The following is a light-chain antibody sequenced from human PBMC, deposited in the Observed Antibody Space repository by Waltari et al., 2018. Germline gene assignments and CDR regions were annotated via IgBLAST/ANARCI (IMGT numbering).Light chain of an antibody. V-gene: IGKV4-1*01. CDR1: QSVLYSSNNKNY. J-gene: IGKJ2*01. CDR3: QQYYTTPYT. CDR2: WAS. Sequence: CKSSQSVLYSSNNKNYLAWYQQKPGQPPKLLIYWASTRESGVPDRFSGSGSGTDFTLTISSLQAEDVAVYYCQQYYTTPYTFGQGTKLEIK.